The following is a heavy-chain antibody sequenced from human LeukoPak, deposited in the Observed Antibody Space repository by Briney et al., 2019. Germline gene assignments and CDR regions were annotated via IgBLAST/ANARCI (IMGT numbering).Heavy chain of an antibody. CDR3: ARIRDGYNDAYDI. CDR2: IIPIFGTA. CDR1: GGTFSSYA. D-gene: IGHD5-24*01. Sequence: SVKVSCKASGGTFSSYAISWVRQAPGQGLEWMGGIIPIFGTANYAQKFQGRVTITADKSTSTAYMELRSLRSDDTAVYYCARIRDGYNDAYDIWGQGTVVTVPS. V-gene: IGHV1-69*06. J-gene: IGHJ3*02.